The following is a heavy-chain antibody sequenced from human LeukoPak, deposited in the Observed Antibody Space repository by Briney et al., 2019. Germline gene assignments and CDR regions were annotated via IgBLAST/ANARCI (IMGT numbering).Heavy chain of an antibody. CDR2: ISYDGSNK. D-gene: IGHD2-15*01. CDR1: GFTFSSYA. Sequence: GGSLRLSCAASGFTFSSYAMHWVRQAPGKGLEWVAVISYDGSNKYYADSVKGRFTISRDNSKNTLYLQMNSLRAEDTAVYYCARARQAVVVVAAIRFDPWGQGTLVTVSS. CDR3: ARARQAVVVVAAIRFDP. J-gene: IGHJ5*02. V-gene: IGHV3-30-3*01.